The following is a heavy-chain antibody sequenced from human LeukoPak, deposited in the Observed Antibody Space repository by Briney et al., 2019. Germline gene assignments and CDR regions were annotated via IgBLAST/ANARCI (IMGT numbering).Heavy chain of an antibody. CDR1: GGSISSFY. V-gene: IGHV4-59*12. CDR3: CSYGLDAFDI. Sequence: PSETLSLTCTVSGGSISSFYWSWIRQPPGKGLEWIGYIYYSGSTNYNPSLKSRVTISVDTSKNQFSLKLSSVTAADTAVYYCCSYGLDAFDIWGQGQWSPSLQ. J-gene: IGHJ3*02. CDR2: IYYSGST. D-gene: IGHD2-15*01.